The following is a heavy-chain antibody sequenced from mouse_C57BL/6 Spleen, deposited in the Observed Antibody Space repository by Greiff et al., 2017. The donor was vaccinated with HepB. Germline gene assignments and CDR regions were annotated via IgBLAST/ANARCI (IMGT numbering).Heavy chain of an antibody. CDR2: IDPSDSYT. Sequence: QVQLQQPGAELVKPGASVKLSCKASGYTFTSYWMQWVKQRPGQGLEWIGEIDPSDSYTNYNQKFKGKATLTVDTSSSTAYMQLSSLTSEDSAVYYGARSGGTAWFAYWGQGTLVTVSA. CDR1: GYTFTSYW. V-gene: IGHV1-50*01. CDR3: ARSGGTAWFAY. D-gene: IGHD2-14*01. J-gene: IGHJ3*01.